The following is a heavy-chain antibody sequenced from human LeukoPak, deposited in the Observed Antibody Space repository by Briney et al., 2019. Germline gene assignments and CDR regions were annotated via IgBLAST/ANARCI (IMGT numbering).Heavy chain of an antibody. CDR2: INHSGST. D-gene: IGHD6-13*01. Sequence: SETLSLTCAVYGGSFSGYYWSWIRQPPGKGLEWIGEINHSGSTNYNPSLKSRVTISVDTSKSQFSLKLSSVTAADTAVYYCARDTGIYNWFDPWGQGTLVTVSS. V-gene: IGHV4-34*01. J-gene: IGHJ5*02. CDR3: ARDTGIYNWFDP. CDR1: GGSFSGYY.